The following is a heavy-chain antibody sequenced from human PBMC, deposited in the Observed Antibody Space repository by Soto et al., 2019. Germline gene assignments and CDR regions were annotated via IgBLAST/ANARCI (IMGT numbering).Heavy chain of an antibody. CDR1: GDSMTSSSYY. CDR3: ARHTRNQFDP. J-gene: IGHJ5*02. Sequence: QLPLQESGPGLVKPSETLSLTCTVSGDSMTSSSYYWGWIRQPPGKGLEWIGSIYYSERTSYNSGSTYYSPSLKSRVTISGDTSKRQFSLKLSSVTAADTAVYYCARHTRNQFDPWGQGTLVTVSS. CDR2: IYYSERTSYNSGST. V-gene: IGHV4-39*01.